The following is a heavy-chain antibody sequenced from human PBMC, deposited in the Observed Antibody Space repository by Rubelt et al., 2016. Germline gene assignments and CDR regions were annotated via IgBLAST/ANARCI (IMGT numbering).Heavy chain of an antibody. J-gene: IGHJ3*02. CDR3: ARENWDYGRGAFDI. Sequence: GKGLEWVSSIIISSSFIYYADSVKGRFTISRDNAKNSLYLQMNSLGAEDTAMYYCARENWDYGRGAFDIWGQGTMVTVSS. V-gene: IGHV3-21*01. D-gene: IGHD1-7*01. CDR2: IIISSSFI.